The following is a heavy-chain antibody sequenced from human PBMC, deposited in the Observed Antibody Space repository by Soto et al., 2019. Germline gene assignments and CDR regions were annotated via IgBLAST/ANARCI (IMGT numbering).Heavy chain of an antibody. CDR2: IFSNDEK. D-gene: IGHD6-13*01. V-gene: IGHV2-26*01. CDR1: GFSLSNARMG. Sequence: QVTLKESGPVLVKPTETLTLTCTVSGFSLSNARMGVSWIRQPPGKALEWLAHIFSNDEKSYSTSLKSSLTISNDTSKSPVALTMTNMDPVDTATYYCARIPPGYSSSWYPWFYPWGQGTLYTVFS. CDR3: ARIPPGYSSSWYPWFYP. J-gene: IGHJ5*02.